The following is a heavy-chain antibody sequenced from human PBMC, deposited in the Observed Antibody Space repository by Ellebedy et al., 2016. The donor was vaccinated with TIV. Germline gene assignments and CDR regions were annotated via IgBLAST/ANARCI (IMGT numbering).Heavy chain of an antibody. V-gene: IGHV3-23*01. CDR1: RFTFSTYA. CDR3: ANGPYRYCSGGSCESRALDY. D-gene: IGHD2-15*01. J-gene: IGHJ4*02. Sequence: GESLKISCAASRFTFSTYAMSWVRQAPGKGLEWVSAISGTVRSTDYADSVKGRFSISRDNSKNTLYLQMTSLRADDTAVYYCANGPYRYCSGGSCESRALDYWGQGTLVTVSS. CDR2: ISGTVRST.